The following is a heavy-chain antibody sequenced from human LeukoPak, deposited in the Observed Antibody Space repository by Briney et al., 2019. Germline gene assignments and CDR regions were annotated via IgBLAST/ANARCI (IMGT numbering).Heavy chain of an antibody. CDR1: GGSISSGSYY. CDR3: TRDGAPYSSGWYS. D-gene: IGHD6-19*01. CDR2: IYTRGST. Sequence: PSETLSLTCTVSGGSISSGSYYWNWIRQPAGKGLEWIGRIYTRGSTNYNPSLKSRAAISVDTSKSQISLKLNSVTAADTAVYYCTRDGAPYSSGWYSWGQGTLVTVSS. J-gene: IGHJ5*02. V-gene: IGHV4-61*02.